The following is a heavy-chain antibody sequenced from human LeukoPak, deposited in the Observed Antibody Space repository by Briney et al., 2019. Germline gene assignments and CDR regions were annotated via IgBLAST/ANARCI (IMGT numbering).Heavy chain of an antibody. CDR1: GLTFSSYA. CDR2: ISGSGGST. J-gene: IGHJ4*02. CDR3: ATHLITMVRGVITLYYFDY. Sequence: PRGSLRLSCAASGLTFSSYAMSWVRQAPGKGLEWVSAISGSGGSTYYADSVKGRFTISRDNSKNTLYLQMNSLSAEDTAVYYCATHLITMVRGVITLYYFDYWGQGTLVTVSS. V-gene: IGHV3-23*01. D-gene: IGHD3-10*01.